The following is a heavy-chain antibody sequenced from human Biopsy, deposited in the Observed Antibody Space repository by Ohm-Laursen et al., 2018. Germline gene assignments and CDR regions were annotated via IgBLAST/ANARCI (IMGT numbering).Heavy chain of an antibody. V-gene: IGHV3-23*01. CDR2: ISGSGGNA. J-gene: IGHJ4*02. D-gene: IGHD3-3*01. Sequence: SLRLSCTASGFTFPSFTMSWVRQAPGKGLQWVSSISGSGGNAYYADSARGRFNISRDNSKSRLYLQMTGLRAEDSALYYCAKDPDFWRGGEGDFWGRGTLVTVSS. CDR1: GFTFPSFT. CDR3: AKDPDFWRGGEGDF.